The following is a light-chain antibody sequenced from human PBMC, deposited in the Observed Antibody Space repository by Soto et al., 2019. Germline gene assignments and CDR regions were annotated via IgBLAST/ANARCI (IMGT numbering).Light chain of an antibody. CDR1: NIASQS. Sequence: SYELTQPPSVSVAPGQTARIPCGGNNIASQSVHWYQQKPGQAPVLVVYDDSDRPSGIPERVSGSNSGNTATLTISSVEAGDEADFYCQVWDRSSDHVVFGGGTKVTVL. J-gene: IGLJ2*01. CDR3: QVWDRSSDHVV. CDR2: DDS. V-gene: IGLV3-21*02.